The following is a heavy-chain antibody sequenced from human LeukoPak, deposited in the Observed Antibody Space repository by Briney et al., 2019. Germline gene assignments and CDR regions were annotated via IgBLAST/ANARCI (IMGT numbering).Heavy chain of an antibody. CDR1: GGTFSSYA. CDR3: ARDRGNSGWYNY. V-gene: IGHV1-69*04. Sequence: SVKVSCKASGGTFSSYAISWVRQAPGQGLEWMGRIIPILGIANYAQKFQGGVTITADKSTSTAYMELSSLRSEDTAVYYCARDRGNSGWYNYWGQGTLVTVSS. J-gene: IGHJ4*02. D-gene: IGHD6-19*01. CDR2: IIPILGIA.